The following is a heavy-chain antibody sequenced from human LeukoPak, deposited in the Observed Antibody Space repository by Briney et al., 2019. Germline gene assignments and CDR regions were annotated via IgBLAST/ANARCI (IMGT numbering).Heavy chain of an antibody. CDR1: GGSISSYY. D-gene: IGHD3-10*01. CDR2: IYYSGST. CDR3: ARVPTYYYGSGSYRPHNWLDP. J-gene: IGHJ5*02. Sequence: SETLSLTCTVSGGSISSYYWSWIRQPPGKGLEWIGYIYYSGSTNYNPSLKSRVTISVDTSKNQFSLKLSSVTAADTAVYYGARVPTYYYGSGSYRPHNWLDPWGQGTLVTVSS. V-gene: IGHV4-59*01.